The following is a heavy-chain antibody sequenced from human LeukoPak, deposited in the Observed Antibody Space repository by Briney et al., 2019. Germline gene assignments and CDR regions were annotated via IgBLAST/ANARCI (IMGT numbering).Heavy chain of an antibody. D-gene: IGHD6-13*01. J-gene: IGHJ6*02. CDR2: ISYDGSNK. CDR3: AKECLSSSWYEAYYYYGMDV. Sequence: GGSLRLSCAASGFTFSSYAMHWVRQAPGKGLEWVAVISYDGSNKYYADSVKGRFTISRDNSKNTLYLQMNSLRAEDTAVYYCAKECLSSSWYEAYYYYGMDVWGQGTTVTVSS. V-gene: IGHV3-30-3*01. CDR1: GFTFSSYA.